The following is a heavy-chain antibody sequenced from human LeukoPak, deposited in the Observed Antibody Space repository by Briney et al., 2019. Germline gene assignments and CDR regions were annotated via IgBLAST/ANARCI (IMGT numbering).Heavy chain of an antibody. Sequence: GGSLRLSCAASGFTFSSYGMSWVRQAPGKGLEWVSAISGSGGSTYYADSVKGRFTISRDNSRNTLYLQMNTLRVEDSAVYYCARDRAPPTSWYFDLWGRGTLVTVSS. V-gene: IGHV3-23*01. CDR3: ARDRAPPTSWYFDL. CDR1: GFTFSSYG. CDR2: ISGSGGST. J-gene: IGHJ2*01. D-gene: IGHD3-10*01.